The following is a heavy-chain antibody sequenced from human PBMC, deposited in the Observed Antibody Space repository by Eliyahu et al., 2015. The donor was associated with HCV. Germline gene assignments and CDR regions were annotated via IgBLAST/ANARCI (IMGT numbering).Heavy chain of an antibody. D-gene: IGHD1-1*01. CDR3: TRGLYLQNQLVPGY. V-gene: IGHV3-7*01. J-gene: IGHJ4*02. CDR1: GFPFSDFR. Sequence: EVHLVESGGGLVQPGGSLRLSCAASGFPFSDFRMNWVRQAPGKGLRWVAHIRQDGNEIFYVDSVKGRFTVSRDNAKNSLYLQMNSLRVEDTAVYYCTRGLYLQNQLVPGYWGPGTLVTVSS. CDR2: IRQDGNEI.